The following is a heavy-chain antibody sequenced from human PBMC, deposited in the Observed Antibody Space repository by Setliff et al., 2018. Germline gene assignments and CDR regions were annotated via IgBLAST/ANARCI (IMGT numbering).Heavy chain of an antibody. Sequence: SETLSLTCAVSGFSITNGYYWGWIRQSPGRGLEWIANIFQSGITFYNPSLKSRVTMSLDTSTNQFSLKLRSVTAADTAVYYCARLGGLLVATMPFDYWGQGIPVTVST. CDR3: ARLGGLLVATMPFDY. CDR2: IFQSGIT. D-gene: IGHD5-12*01. J-gene: IGHJ4*02. CDR1: GFSITNGYY. V-gene: IGHV4-38-2*01.